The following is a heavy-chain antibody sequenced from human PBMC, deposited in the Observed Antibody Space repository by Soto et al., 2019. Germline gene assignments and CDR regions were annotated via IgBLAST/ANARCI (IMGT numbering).Heavy chain of an antibody. V-gene: IGHV2-5*02. Sequence: QITLKESGPTLVKPTQTLTLTCTFSGFSLSTSGVGVCWIRQPPGKALEWLALIYWDDDKRYSPSLKSRLTITKDTTKIQVVLTTTNMDPVDTATYYCAHRPSYCSGGSCYSGFDYWGQGTLVTVSS. D-gene: IGHD2-15*01. CDR3: AHRPSYCSGGSCYSGFDY. J-gene: IGHJ4*02. CDR2: IYWDDDK. CDR1: GFSLSTSGVG.